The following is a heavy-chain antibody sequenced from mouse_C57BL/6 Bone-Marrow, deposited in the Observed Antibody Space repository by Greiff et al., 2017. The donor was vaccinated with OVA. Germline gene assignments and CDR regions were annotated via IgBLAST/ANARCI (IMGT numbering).Heavy chain of an antibody. CDR1: GYTFTSYW. D-gene: IGHD2-4*01. Sequence: VQLQQSGAELVMPGASVKLSCKASGYTFTSYWMHWVKQRPGQGLEWIGEIDPSDSYTNYNQKFKGKSTLTVDKSSSTAYMQLSSLTSEDSAVYYCARIYYDYDEGYYYAMDYWGQGTSVTVSS. CDR3: ARIYYDYDEGYYYAMDY. V-gene: IGHV1-69*01. J-gene: IGHJ4*01. CDR2: IDPSDSYT.